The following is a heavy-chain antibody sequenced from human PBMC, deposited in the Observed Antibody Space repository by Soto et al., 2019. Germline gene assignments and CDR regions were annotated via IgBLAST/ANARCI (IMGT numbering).Heavy chain of an antibody. D-gene: IGHD1-1*01. V-gene: IGHV3-64D*06. CDR2: IRTNGVGT. CDR1: GFTFSTYP. J-gene: IGHJ5*02. CDR3: VRDGGNWKYWFDP. Sequence: QAGGSLRLSCSASGFTFSTYPMHWVRQVPGRGLEYVSGIRTNGVGTYYADSVKGRFTISRDNSKNILYLQMSSLRTDDTALYYCVRDGGNWKYWFDPWGQGALVTVSS.